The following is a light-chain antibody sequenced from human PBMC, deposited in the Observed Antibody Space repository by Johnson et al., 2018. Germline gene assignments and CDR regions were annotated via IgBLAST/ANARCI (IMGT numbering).Light chain of an antibody. CDR2: ENN. Sequence: QSVLTQPPSVSAAPGQKVTISCSGSSSNIGNNYVSWYQQLPGTAPKLLIYENNKRPSGIPDRFSGSKSGTSATLGITGLKTGDEADYYCGPWDSSLSAGNVFGTGTKVTVL. CDR3: GPWDSSLSAGNV. V-gene: IGLV1-51*02. J-gene: IGLJ1*01. CDR1: SSNIGNNY.